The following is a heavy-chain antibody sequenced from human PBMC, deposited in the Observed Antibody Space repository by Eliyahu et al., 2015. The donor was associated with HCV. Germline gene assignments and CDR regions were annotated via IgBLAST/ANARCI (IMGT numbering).Heavy chain of an antibody. CDR3: TTAQRGLGY. V-gene: IGHV3-15*01. CDR2: IKSKPDGGTT. D-gene: IGHD6-19*01. Sequence: EVQLVESGGGLVXPGGSLRVSXAASXFTFSNAXMSWVRQAPGKGLXWVGRIKSKPDGGTTDYAAPVKGRFTISRDDSKNTLYLQMNSLKTEDTAVYYCTTAQRGLGYWGQGTLVTVSS. CDR1: XFTFSNAX. J-gene: IGHJ4*02.